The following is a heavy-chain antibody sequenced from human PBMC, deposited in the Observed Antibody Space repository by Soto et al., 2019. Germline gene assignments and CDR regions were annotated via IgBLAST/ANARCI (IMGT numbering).Heavy chain of an antibody. J-gene: IGHJ6*02. CDR2: ISRGRITI. CDR1: GFTFSSYG. D-gene: IGHD2-2*01. Sequence: GGSLRLSCAASGFTFSSYGLNWVRQAPGKGLEWVSYISRGRITIDYADSVKGRFTISRDNAKNSLYLQMNSLRDEDTAVYYWARDWGGCISTSCYPNGMDVWGQGTTVTVSS. CDR3: ARDWGGCISTSCYPNGMDV. V-gene: IGHV3-48*02.